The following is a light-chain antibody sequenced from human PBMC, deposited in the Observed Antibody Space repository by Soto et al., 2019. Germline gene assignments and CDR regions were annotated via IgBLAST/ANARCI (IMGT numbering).Light chain of an antibody. CDR2: GAS. CDR1: QSVSSNY. CDR3: QQYGSSPWT. J-gene: IGKJ1*01. Sequence: EIVLTQSPGTLSLSPGERATLSCRASQSVSSNYLAWYQQQPGQAPRPLIYGASSRATGIPDRFSGSGAGTDFTLTISRLESEDFAVDYCQQYGSSPWTVGQGTKVESK. V-gene: IGKV3-20*01.